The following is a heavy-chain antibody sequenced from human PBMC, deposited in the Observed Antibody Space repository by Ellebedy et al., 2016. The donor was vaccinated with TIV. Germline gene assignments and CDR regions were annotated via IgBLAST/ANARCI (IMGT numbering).Heavy chain of an antibody. CDR1: GFTFSNAW. J-gene: IGHJ4*02. V-gene: IGHV3-30-3*01. CDR2: ISYDGSNK. Sequence: GESLKISXAASGFTFSNAWMSWVRQAPGKGLEWVAVISYDGSNKYYADSVKGRFTISRDNSKNTLYLQTNSLRAEDTAVYYCARDLGALYSDYWGQGTLVTVSS. D-gene: IGHD4/OR15-4a*01. CDR3: ARDLGALYSDY.